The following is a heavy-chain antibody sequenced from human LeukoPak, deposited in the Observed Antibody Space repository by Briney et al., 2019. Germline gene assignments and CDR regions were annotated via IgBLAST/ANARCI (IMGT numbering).Heavy chain of an antibody. CDR1: GYTFTGYY. CDR2: INPNSGGT. D-gene: IGHD6-6*01. CDR3: ASPSRWQLARSYWYFDL. Sequence: ASVKVSCKASGYTFTGYYMHWVRQAPGQGLEWMGWINPNSGGTKYALKFQGRVTMTRDTSINTAYMELSSLRSEDTAVYYCASPSRWQLARSYWYFDLWGRGTLVTVSS. J-gene: IGHJ2*01. V-gene: IGHV1-2*02.